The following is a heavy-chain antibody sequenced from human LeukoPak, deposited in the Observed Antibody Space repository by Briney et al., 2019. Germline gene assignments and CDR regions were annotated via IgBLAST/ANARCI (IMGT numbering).Heavy chain of an antibody. D-gene: IGHD6-13*01. Sequence: PGGSLRLSCAASGFTFSSYAMHWVRQAPGKGLERVAVISYDGSNKYYADSVKGRFTISRDNSKNTLYLQMNSLRAEDAAVYYCARDHPNSSSGYSSSWYGGWGQGTLVTVSS. CDR1: GFTFSSYA. V-gene: IGHV3-30-3*01. J-gene: IGHJ4*02. CDR2: ISYDGSNK. CDR3: ARDHPNSSSGYSSSWYGG.